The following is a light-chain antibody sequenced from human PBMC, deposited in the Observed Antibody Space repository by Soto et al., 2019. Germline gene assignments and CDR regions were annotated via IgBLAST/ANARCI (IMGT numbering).Light chain of an antibody. CDR2: NSD. Sequence: QSVLTQPPSASGTPGQRVTISCSGATSNFGTKSVNWYQHLPGAAPRLLIYNSDQRPSGVPDRFSGSKSGTSASLAIRGLQSADEGDYFCASWEDTLHGPLFGGGTQLTVL. CDR1: TSNFGTKS. CDR3: ASWEDTLHGPL. J-gene: IGLJ7*01. V-gene: IGLV1-44*01.